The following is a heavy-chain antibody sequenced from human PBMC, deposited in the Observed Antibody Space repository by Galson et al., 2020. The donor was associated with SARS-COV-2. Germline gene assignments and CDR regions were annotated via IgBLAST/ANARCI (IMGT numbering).Heavy chain of an antibody. D-gene: IGHD6-19*01. CDR3: SGEGWQGGY. V-gene: IGHV3-7*01. CDR1: GFTFNDFW. Sequence: GGSLRLSCEVSGFTFNDFWMSWFRQAPGKGLEWVANIKGDGSETNNADFVKGRFSISRDNAANSLYLQMNSLRVEDSAVYYCSGEGWQGGYWGQGTRVTVSS. J-gene: IGHJ4*02. CDR2: IKGDGSET.